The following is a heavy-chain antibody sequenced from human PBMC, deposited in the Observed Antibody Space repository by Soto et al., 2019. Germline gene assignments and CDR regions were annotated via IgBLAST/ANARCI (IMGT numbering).Heavy chain of an antibody. V-gene: IGHV4-34*01. CDR1: SGSFSGYY. Sequence: QGQLQQWGAGLLKPSETLSLSCAVYSGSFSGYYWSWIRQPPGKGLEWIGEINHSGSPNYNPSLKSRVPRTVDAAKHQFSPQLSSGTAADTAVYYCARGTWIRSAFAIWGDGTMVTVSS. CDR2: INHSGSP. J-gene: IGHJ3*02. D-gene: IGHD5-12*01. CDR3: ARGTWIRSAFAI.